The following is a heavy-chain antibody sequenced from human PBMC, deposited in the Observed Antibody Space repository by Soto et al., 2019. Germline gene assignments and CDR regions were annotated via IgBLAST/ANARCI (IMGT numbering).Heavy chain of an antibody. CDR2: IYYSGST. V-gene: IGHV4-59*01. CDR1: GGSISSYY. Sequence: PSETLSLTCTVSGGSISSYYWSWIRQPPGKGLEWIGYIYYSGSTNYNPSLKSRVTISVDTSKNQFSLKLSSVTAADTAVYYCPRAYGTNSYYSYTMDVWAKGPRSPSPQ. J-gene: IGHJ6*04. D-gene: IGHD3-10*01. CDR3: PRAYGTNSYYSYTMDV.